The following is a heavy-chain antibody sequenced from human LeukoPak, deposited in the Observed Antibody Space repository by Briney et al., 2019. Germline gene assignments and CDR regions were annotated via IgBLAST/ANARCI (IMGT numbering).Heavy chain of an antibody. D-gene: IGHD3-10*01. CDR1: GFTFSSYG. CDR2: ISGSGGST. CDR3: ARGFSYMVRGVLPHY. V-gene: IGHV3-23*01. J-gene: IGHJ4*02. Sequence: GGSLRLSCAASGFTFSSYGMSWVRQAPGKGLEWVSAISGSGGSTYYADSVRGRFTISRDNSKNTLYLQMNSLRAEDTAVYYCARGFSYMVRGVLPHYWGQGTLVTVSS.